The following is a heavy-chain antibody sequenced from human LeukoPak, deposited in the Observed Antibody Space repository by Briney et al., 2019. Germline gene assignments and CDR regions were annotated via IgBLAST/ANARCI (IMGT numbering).Heavy chain of an antibody. CDR2: ISGSSSYI. V-gene: IGHV3-21*01. CDR3: ARDQSSVAGTTYNWFDP. D-gene: IGHD6-19*01. CDR1: GFTFSSYS. Sequence: GGSLRLSCAASGFTFSSYSMNWIRQAPGKGLEWVSSISGSSSYIYYADSVKGRFTISRANAKNSLYLQMNSLRAEDTAVYYCARDQSSVAGTTYNWFDPWGQGTLVTVSS. J-gene: IGHJ5*02.